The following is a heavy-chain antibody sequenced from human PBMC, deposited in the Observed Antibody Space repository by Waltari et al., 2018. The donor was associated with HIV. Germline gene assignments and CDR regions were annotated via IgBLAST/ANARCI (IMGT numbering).Heavy chain of an antibody. CDR2: VFHSATA. CDR3: VRAWTRDKPFDI. J-gene: IGHJ3*02. V-gene: IGHV4-38-2*02. Sequence: LQDPGQPPVQPSETLPLSSTVSAYTVNSHFFWCSVRQAPRWGLEWVGSVFHSATAYYNPSLKSPLSMSVYTSKETCSLIMTSLIVGDTAKYYCVRAWTRDKPFDIWGQG. CDR1: AYTVNSHFF. D-gene: IGHD5-12*01.